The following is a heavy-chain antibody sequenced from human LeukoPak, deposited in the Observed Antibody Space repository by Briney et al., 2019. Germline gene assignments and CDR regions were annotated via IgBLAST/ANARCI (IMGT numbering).Heavy chain of an antibody. CDR3: ATDIVVVPAAQYY. J-gene: IGHJ4*02. CDR1: GFTFSDYY. D-gene: IGHD2-2*01. Sequence: GGSLRLSCAASGFTFSDYYMSWIRQAPGKGLEWVSYISSSGSTIYYADSVKGRFTISRDNAKNSLYLQMNSLRAEDTAVYYCATDIVVVPAAQYYWGQGTLVTVSS. V-gene: IGHV3-11*04. CDR2: ISSSGSTI.